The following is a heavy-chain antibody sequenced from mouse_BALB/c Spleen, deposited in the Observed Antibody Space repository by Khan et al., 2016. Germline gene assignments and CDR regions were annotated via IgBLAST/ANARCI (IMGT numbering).Heavy chain of an antibody. V-gene: IGHV4-1*02. J-gene: IGHJ4*01. D-gene: IGHD1-1*01. CDR1: GFDFSRFW. CDR2: INADSTTI. CDR3: TSATVGMDY. Sequence: EVELVESGGGLVQPGDSLKLSCAASGFDFSRFWINWVRQAPGKGLEWIGEINADSTTINSTPSLKDKFIISRDKAKNTQYLHMHKVRSEDTALYVCTSATVGMDYWGQGNSVPVTS.